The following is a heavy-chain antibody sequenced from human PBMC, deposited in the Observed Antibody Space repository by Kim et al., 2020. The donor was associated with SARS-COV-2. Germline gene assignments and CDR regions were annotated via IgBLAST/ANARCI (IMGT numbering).Heavy chain of an antibody. CDR2: IYYSGST. CDR3: ARVRRGAAAGTRYYFDY. V-gene: IGHV4-31*03. D-gene: IGHD6-13*01. J-gene: IGHJ4*02. Sequence: SETLSLTCTVSGGSISSGGYYWSWIRQHPGKGLEWIGYIYYSGSTYYNPSLKSRVTISVDTSKNQFSLKLSSVTAADTAVYYCARVRRGAAAGTRYYFDYWGQGTLVTVSS. CDR1: GGSISSGGYY.